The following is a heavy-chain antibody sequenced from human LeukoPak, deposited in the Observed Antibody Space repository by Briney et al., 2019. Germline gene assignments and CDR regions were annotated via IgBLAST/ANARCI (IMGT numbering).Heavy chain of an antibody. D-gene: IGHD6-13*01. CDR2: INPSGGST. CDR1: GYTFTTYY. Sequence: ASVKVSCKASGYTFTTYYLHRVRQAPGQGLEWMGLINPSGGSTSYAQKFQGRVTMTRDTSTSTVYMELSSLRSEDTAVYYCARIIAASATWDYWGQGTLVTVSS. V-gene: IGHV1-46*01. J-gene: IGHJ4*02. CDR3: ARIIAASATWDY.